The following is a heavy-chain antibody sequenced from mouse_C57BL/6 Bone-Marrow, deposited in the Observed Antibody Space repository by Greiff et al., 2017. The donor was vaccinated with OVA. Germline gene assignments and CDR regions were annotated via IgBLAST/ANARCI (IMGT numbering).Heavy chain of an antibody. Sequence: QVQLQQPGAELVKPGASVKLSCKASGYTFTSYWMHWVKQRPGQGLEWIGMIHPNSGSTNYNEKFKSKATLTVDKSSSTAYMQLSSLTSEDSAVYYGAREGSHWYFDVWGTGTTVTVSS. CDR3: AREGSHWYFDV. CDR2: IHPNSGST. CDR1: GYTFTSYW. J-gene: IGHJ1*03. V-gene: IGHV1-64*01.